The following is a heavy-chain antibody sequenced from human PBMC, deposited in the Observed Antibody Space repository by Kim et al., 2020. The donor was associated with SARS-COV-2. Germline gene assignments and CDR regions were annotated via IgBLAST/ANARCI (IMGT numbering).Heavy chain of an antibody. CDR3: AKGGWGDYLEQQHFQY. CDR1: GFTFTSYA. J-gene: IGHJ1*01. V-gene: IGHV3-23*01. D-gene: IGHD4-17*01. CDR2: ISGFGGST. Sequence: GGSLRLSCAASGFTFTSYAMSWVRQAPGKGLEWVSSISGFGGSTYYADSVKGRFTISRDNSKNTLYLQMNSLRAEDTAVYYCAKGGWGDYLEQQHFQYWGQGTLVTVSS.